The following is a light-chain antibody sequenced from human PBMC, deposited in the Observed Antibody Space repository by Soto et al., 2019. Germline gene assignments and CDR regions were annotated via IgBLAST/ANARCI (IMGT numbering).Light chain of an antibody. CDR2: DAS. J-gene: IGKJ4*01. CDR1: QSVSSY. Sequence: EIVLTQSPATLSLSPGERATLSCRASQSVSSYLAWYQQKPGQAPRLLIYDASNRATGIPARFSGSGSGTDFPLTISSLEPEDFAVYYCQQRSYWLTFGGGTKVEIK. V-gene: IGKV3-11*01. CDR3: QQRSYWLT.